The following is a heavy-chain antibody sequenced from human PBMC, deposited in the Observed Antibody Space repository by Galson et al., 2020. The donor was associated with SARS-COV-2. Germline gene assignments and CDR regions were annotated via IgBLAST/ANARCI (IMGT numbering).Heavy chain of an antibody. CDR2: VYYSGNT. D-gene: IGHD1-26*01. CDR1: GGSIDIGGWY. CDR3: ARDVGGYYYGLDV. J-gene: IGHJ6*02. V-gene: IGHV4-31*03. Sequence: SETLSLTCSVSGGSIDIGGWYWTWIRQRPGKGLEWIGYVYYSGNTYYNPSLRSRLTISVDTSKNLFSLNLSSVTAADTAVYYCARDVGGYYYGLDVWGPGTTVSVSS.